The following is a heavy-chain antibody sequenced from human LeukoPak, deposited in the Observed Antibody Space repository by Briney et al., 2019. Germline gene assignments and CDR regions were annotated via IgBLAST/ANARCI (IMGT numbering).Heavy chain of an antibody. CDR1: GFAFSSYD. D-gene: IGHD2-2*01. V-gene: IGHV3-30*02. CDR3: AKGVVPAATGYDAFDI. J-gene: IGHJ3*02. Sequence: GGSLRLSCAASGFAFSSYDIHWVRQAPGKGLEWVTFIRYDGSDKYYVDSVKGRFTISRDNSKNTLYLQMNSLRAEDTAVYYCAKGVVPAATGYDAFDIWGQGTMVTVSS. CDR2: IRYDGSDK.